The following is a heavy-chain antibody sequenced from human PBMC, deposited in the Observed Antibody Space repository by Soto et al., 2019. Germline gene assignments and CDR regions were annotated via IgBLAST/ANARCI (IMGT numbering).Heavy chain of an antibody. J-gene: IGHJ4*02. CDR1: GYTFTSYY. CDR2: INPSGGST. V-gene: IGHV1-46*03. Sequence: GASVKVSFKASGYTFTSYYMYWVRQAPGQGLEWMGIINPSGGSTSYAQKFQGRVTMTRDTSTSTVYMELSSLRSEDTAVYYCARNPSVTYYDILTGYPDYWGQGTLVTVFS. D-gene: IGHD3-9*01. CDR3: ARNPSVTYYDILTGYPDY.